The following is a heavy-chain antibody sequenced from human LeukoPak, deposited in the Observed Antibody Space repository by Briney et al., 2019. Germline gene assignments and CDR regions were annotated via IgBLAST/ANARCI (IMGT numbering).Heavy chain of an antibody. V-gene: IGHV4-59*12. CDR1: GGSISSYY. CDR2: IYYSGST. Sequence: ETLSLTCTVSGGSISSYYWSWIRQPPGKGLEWIGYIYYSGSTNYNPSLKSRVTISVDTSKNQFSLKLSSVTAADTAVYYCARRRWLSAGQAPWGQGTLVTVSS. J-gene: IGHJ4*02. D-gene: IGHD5-24*01. CDR3: ARRRWLSAGQAP.